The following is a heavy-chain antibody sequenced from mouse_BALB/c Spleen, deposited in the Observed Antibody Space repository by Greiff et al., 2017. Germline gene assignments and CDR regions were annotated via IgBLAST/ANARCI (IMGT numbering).Heavy chain of an antibody. V-gene: IGHV2-9-2*01. Sequence: LVESGPGLVAPSQSLSITCTVSGFSLTSYDISWIRQPPGKGLEWLGVIWTGGGTNYNSAFMSRLSISKDNSKSQVFLKMNSLQTDDTAIYYCVRDGSSYFFDYWGQGTTLTVSS. D-gene: IGHD1-1*01. J-gene: IGHJ2*01. CDR3: VRDGSSYFFDY. CDR2: IWTGGGT. CDR1: GFSLTSYD.